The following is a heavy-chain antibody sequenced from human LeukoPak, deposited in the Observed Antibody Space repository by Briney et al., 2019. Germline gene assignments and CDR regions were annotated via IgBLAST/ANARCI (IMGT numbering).Heavy chain of an antibody. D-gene: IGHD2-2*02. V-gene: IGHV1-3*01. J-gene: IGHJ4*02. Sequence: ASVKVACKASGYTFPTYAMHWVRQAPGQRLGWMGWINAGNGNTKYSQKFQGRVTITRDTSASTAYMELSSLRSEDTAVYYCARTYCSSTSCYNVDRWGQGTLVTVSS. CDR3: ARTYCSSTSCYNVDR. CDR2: INAGNGNT. CDR1: GYTFPTYA.